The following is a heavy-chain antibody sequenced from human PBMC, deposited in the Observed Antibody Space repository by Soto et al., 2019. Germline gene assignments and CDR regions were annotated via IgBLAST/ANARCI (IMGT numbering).Heavy chain of an antibody. CDR2: ISGGGATT. CDR1: GLTFSTYA. Sequence: GGSLRLSCVASGLTFSTYALSWVRQAPGKGLEWVSIISGGGATTYYVDSVKGRFTISRDNSKNTFYLQMNSLRAEDTAVYYCAKFGMATTKRSPPYYFDYWGQGTLVTVSS. D-gene: IGHD1-1*01. CDR3: AKFGMATTKRSPPYYFDY. J-gene: IGHJ4*02. V-gene: IGHV3-23*01.